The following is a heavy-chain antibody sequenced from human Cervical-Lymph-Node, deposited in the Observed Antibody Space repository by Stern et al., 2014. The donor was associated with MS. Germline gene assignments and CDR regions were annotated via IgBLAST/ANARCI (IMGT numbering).Heavy chain of an antibody. D-gene: IGHD1-26*01. CDR1: GFTFSSYG. Sequence: LVESGGGVVQPGRSLRLSCAASGFTFSSYGMHWVRQAPGKGLEWVAVIWYDGSNKYYADSVKGRFTISRDNSKNTLYLQMNSLRAEDTAVYYCARDCKLRYYYYGMDVWGQGTTVTVSS. CDR2: IWYDGSNK. J-gene: IGHJ6*02. CDR3: ARDCKLRYYYYGMDV. V-gene: IGHV3-33*01.